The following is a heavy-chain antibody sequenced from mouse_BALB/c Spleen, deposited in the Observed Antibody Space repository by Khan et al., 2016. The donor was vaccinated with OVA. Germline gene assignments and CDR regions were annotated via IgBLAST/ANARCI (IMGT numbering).Heavy chain of an antibody. V-gene: IGHV5-9-1*01. CDR1: GFTFSSFV. Sequence: EVELVESGGGLVKPGGCLKLSCAASGFTFSSFVMSWVRQTPEKRLEWVAAISSAGTYTYYPASVKGRFTTSRDNVKNTLYLQMNSLRSENTAIYDCANGNEGWFAYWGQGTLVTVAA. D-gene: IGHD1-1*01. CDR2: ISSAGTYT. J-gene: IGHJ3*01. CDR3: ANGNEGWFAY.